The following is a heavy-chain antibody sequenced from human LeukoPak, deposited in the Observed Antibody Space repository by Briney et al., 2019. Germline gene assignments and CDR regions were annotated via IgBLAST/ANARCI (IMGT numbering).Heavy chain of an antibody. D-gene: IGHD3-10*01. Sequence: PSETLSLTCTVSGGSISTYYWSWIRQPPGKGLEWIGYIYYSGNTNYNPSLKSRVTISVETSKNQFSLRLNSVTAADTAVYYCARETDFGSGSYYKYYFDYWGQGTLVTVSS. J-gene: IGHJ4*02. V-gene: IGHV4-59*12. CDR2: IYYSGNT. CDR3: ARETDFGSGSYYKYYFDY. CDR1: GGSISTYY.